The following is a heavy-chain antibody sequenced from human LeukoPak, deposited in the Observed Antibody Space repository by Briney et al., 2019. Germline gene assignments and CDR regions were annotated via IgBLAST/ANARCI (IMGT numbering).Heavy chain of an antibody. Sequence: PSETLSLTCSVPFDSINGYYWSWVRQPPGKALEWIGNVFYSGATNHASSLQSRATISLDTFKKQFSLNLRSVTAADTAVYYCARQPSGFYEKSGYYPYYIDLWGQGTLVTVSS. J-gene: IGHJ4*02. V-gene: IGHV4-59*08. CDR1: FDSINGYY. D-gene: IGHD3-22*01. CDR2: VFYSGAT. CDR3: ARQPSGFYEKSGYYPYYIDL.